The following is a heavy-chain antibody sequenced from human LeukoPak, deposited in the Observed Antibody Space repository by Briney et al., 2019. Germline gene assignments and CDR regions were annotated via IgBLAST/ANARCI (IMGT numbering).Heavy chain of an antibody. J-gene: IGHJ4*02. CDR2: IYPGDSDT. CDR1: GYSFTSYW. Sequence: GESLKISCKGSGYSFTSYWIGWVHQMPGKGLEWMGIIYPGDSDTGYSPSFQGQVTISADKSISTAYLQWSSLKASDTAMYYCARTYYYDSSGYYYPPYFDYWGQGTLVTVSS. CDR3: ARTYYYDSSGYYYPPYFDY. V-gene: IGHV5-51*07. D-gene: IGHD3-22*01.